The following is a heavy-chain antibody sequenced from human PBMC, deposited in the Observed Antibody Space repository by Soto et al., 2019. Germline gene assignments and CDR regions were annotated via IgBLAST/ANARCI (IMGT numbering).Heavy chain of an antibody. CDR1: EFTFTHYW. V-gene: IGHV3-74*01. CDR3: VRGKVAAGFDY. J-gene: IGHJ4*02. CDR2: ISSDGTTT. Sequence: EVQLVESGGGLVQPGGSLRLSCVASEFTFTHYWMHWVRQAPGTGPVLVSRISSDGTTTNYADFVEGRVTISTDNAKNTLYLPMTSLRVEDRAIYYCVRGKVAAGFDYWGQGDLVTVSA. D-gene: IGHD6-13*01.